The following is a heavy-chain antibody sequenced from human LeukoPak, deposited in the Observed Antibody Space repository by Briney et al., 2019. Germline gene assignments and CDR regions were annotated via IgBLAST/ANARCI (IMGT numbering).Heavy chain of an antibody. J-gene: IGHJ4*02. CDR3: ARAGSSWSFYY. V-gene: IGHV4-59*02. Sequence: SETLSLTCTVSGDSVSSYYWSWIRQPPGTGLEWIGYIYYIGNINYNPSPKSQAPITIAAYKTQFSLTLRPVTGADTAVYYCARAGSSWSFYYWGQGAPVTVSS. CDR2: IYYIGNI. CDR1: GDSVSSYY. D-gene: IGHD6-13*01.